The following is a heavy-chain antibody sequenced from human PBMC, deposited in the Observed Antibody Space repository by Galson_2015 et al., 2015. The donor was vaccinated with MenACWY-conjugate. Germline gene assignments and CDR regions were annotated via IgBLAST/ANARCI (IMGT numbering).Heavy chain of an antibody. D-gene: IGHD2-2*01. CDR2: IISDGSAA. CDR3: ATYCSSPSCYANGAY. J-gene: IGHJ4*02. CDR1: GFTFSRYW. V-gene: IGHV3-74*01. Sequence: SLRLSCAASGFTFSRYWMLWVRQSPGTGLVLVSRIISDGSAADYADSVKGRFTISRDNAKKTLSLQMNSLRAEDTAVYYCATYCSSPSCYANGAYWGQGALVTVSS.